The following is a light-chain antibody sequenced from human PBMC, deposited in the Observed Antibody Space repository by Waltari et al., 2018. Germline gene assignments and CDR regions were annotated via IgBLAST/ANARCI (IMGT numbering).Light chain of an antibody. J-gene: IGLJ2*01. CDR1: SSNIGSNP. CDR2: RNN. CDR3: GTWDDSLNGPL. Sequence: QSLLTQAPSASGTPGQTVTISCSGSSSNIGSNPVNWSQQLPGTAPKRLVYRNNQRPSGVPARFSGSKSGTSASLAISGLQSEDEADYYCGTWDDSLNGPLFGGGTKVTVL. V-gene: IGLV1-44*01.